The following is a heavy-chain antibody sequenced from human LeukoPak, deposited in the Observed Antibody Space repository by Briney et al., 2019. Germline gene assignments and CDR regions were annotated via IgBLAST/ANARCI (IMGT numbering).Heavy chain of an antibody. CDR3: ARILTLESTYFDY. D-gene: IGHD1-1*01. CDR1: GYSISSGYY. Sequence: SETLSLTCTVSGYSISSGYYWGWIRQPPGKGLEWIGSIYHSGSTYYNPSLKSRVTISVDTSKNQFSLKLSSVTAADTAVYYCARILTLESTYFDYWGQGTLVTVSS. J-gene: IGHJ4*02. CDR2: IYHSGST. V-gene: IGHV4-38-2*02.